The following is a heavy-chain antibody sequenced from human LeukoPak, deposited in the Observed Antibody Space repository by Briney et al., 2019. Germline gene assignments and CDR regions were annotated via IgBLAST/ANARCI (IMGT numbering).Heavy chain of an antibody. D-gene: IGHD1-26*01. CDR2: INPSAGST. J-gene: IGHJ6*03. Sequence: ASVKVSCKAAGYTFTSYDMHWVRQAPGQGLEWMGIINPSAGSTSYAQKFQGRVTMTRDTSTSTVYMELSSLTSEDTAVYYCAVSGSYYYYYMDVWGKGTTVTVSS. V-gene: IGHV1-46*03. CDR1: GYTFTSYD. CDR3: AVSGSYYYYYMDV.